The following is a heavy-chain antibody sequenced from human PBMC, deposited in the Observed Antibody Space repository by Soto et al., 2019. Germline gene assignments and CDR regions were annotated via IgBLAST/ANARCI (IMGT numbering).Heavy chain of an antibody. CDR1: GYTFSSYG. D-gene: IGHD2-15*01. CDR3: ARFNAHCSGGTCYSDY. CDR2: TNTYTGDT. V-gene: IGHV1-18*01. Sequence: QVYLVQSGAEVKKPGASVKLSCKATGYTFSSYGISWVRQAPGQGLEWMGWTNTYTGDTIYAQKFQGRVSMTTDVLTTISYMELRSLKSDDTAVYFCARFNAHCSGGTCYSDYWGQGTLVTVSS. J-gene: IGHJ4*02.